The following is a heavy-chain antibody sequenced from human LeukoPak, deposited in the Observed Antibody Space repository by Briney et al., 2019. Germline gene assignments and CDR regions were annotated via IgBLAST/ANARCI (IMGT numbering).Heavy chain of an antibody. CDR2: IWYDGSSK. CDR3: ARLRNDAFDL. J-gene: IGHJ3*01. Sequence: GGSLRLSCAASGFTFSSYGMCWVRRAPGERLLWWAGIWYDGSSKYYADSLKGRVTISRDNSKSTLYLQIHSLSAEDTAVYYCARLRNDAFDLWGQGTVVTVSS. D-gene: IGHD1-14*01. V-gene: IGHV3-33*01. CDR1: GFTFSSYG.